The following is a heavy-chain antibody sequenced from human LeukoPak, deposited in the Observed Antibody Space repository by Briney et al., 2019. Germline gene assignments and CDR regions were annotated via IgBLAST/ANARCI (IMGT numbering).Heavy chain of an antibody. V-gene: IGHV1-69*04. D-gene: IGHD1-26*01. J-gene: IGHJ4*02. CDR1: GGTFSSYA. CDR2: SVLILGIA. Sequence: SVKVSCKASGGTFSSYAISWVRQAPAQGLEWMGRSVLILGIANYAHKFQGRVTINADKSTSTAYMELSSLRSEHTAVYYCASRLGRDQYYFDYWGQGNLVTVSS. CDR3: ASRLGRDQYYFDY.